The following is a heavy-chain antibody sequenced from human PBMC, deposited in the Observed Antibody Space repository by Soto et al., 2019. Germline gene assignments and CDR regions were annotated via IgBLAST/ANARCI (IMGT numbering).Heavy chain of an antibody. V-gene: IGHV4-34*01. CDR2: INHSGST. J-gene: IGHJ4*02. CDR3: ATDIEYDSSGYHHY. Sequence: SETLSLTCAVYGGSFSGYYWSWIRQPPGKGLEWIGEINHSGSTNYNPSLKSRVTISVDTSKNQFSLKLSSVTAADTAVYYCATDIEYDSSGYHHYWGQGTLVTVSS. D-gene: IGHD3-22*01. CDR1: GGSFSGYY.